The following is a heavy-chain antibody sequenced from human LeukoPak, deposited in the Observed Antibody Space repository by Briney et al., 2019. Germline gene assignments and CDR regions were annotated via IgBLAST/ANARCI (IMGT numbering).Heavy chain of an antibody. CDR2: IYYSGST. Sequence: SETLSLTCTVSGGSISSSSYYWGWIRQPPGKGLEWIGSIYYSGSTYYNPSLKSRVTISVDTSKNQFSLKLSSVTAAATAVYYCARRAMIAAAGTGFDYWGQGTLVTVSS. D-gene: IGHD6-13*01. J-gene: IGHJ4*02. CDR3: ARRAMIAAAGTGFDY. CDR1: GGSISSSSYY. V-gene: IGHV4-39*01.